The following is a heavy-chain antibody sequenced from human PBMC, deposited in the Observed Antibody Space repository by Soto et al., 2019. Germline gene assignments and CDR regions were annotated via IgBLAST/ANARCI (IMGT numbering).Heavy chain of an antibody. Sequence: QVQLVQSGAEVKKPGSSVKVSCKASGGTFSSYAISWVRQAPGQGLEWMGGIIPIFGTANYAQKFQGRVTITADESTSTAYMALRSLRSEDTAVYYCASLLGRATINGPPGMDVWGQGPTVTVSS. CDR3: ASLLGRATINGPPGMDV. J-gene: IGHJ6*02. CDR2: IIPIFGTA. V-gene: IGHV1-69*01. CDR1: GGTFSSYA. D-gene: IGHD5-12*01.